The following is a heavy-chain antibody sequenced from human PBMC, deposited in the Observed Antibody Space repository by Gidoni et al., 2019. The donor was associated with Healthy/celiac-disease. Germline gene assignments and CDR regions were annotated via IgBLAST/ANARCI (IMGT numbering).Heavy chain of an antibody. V-gene: IGHV4-39*01. CDR3: ARRVVSTVTTRAYYFDY. CDR2: IYYSGST. D-gene: IGHD4-17*01. Sequence: QLQLQESGPGLVKPSETLSLTCTVSGGSISRSSYYWGWIRQPPGKGLEWIGSIYYSGSTYYTPSLKSRVTISVDTFKNQFSLKLSSVTAADTAVYYCARRVVSTVTTRAYYFDYWGQGTLVTVSS. CDR1: GGSISRSSYY. J-gene: IGHJ4*02.